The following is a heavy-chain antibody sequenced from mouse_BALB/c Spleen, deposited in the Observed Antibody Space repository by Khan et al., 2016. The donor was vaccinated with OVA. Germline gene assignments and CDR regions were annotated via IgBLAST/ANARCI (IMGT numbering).Heavy chain of an antibody. CDR1: GFTFSTYG. Sequence: MQLEESGGDVVKPRGSLKLSCAASGFTFSTYGMSWVRQTPDKRLEWVATISTGGHYTYYSDTVKGRFTISRDNAKNTLYLQMSSLKSEDTAMFYCARLAYYYDSEGFAYWGQGTLVTVSA. D-gene: IGHD1-1*01. CDR3: ARLAYYYDSEGFAY. J-gene: IGHJ3*01. CDR2: ISTGGHYT. V-gene: IGHV5-6*01.